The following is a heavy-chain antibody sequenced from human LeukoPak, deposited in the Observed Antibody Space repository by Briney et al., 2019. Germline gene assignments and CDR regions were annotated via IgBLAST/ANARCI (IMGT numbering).Heavy chain of an antibody. J-gene: IGHJ4*02. V-gene: IGHV4-30-2*01. CDR1: GGSISSGGYS. Sequence: SETLSLTCAVSGGSISSGGYSWSWIRQPPGKGLEWIGYIYHSGSTYYNPSLKSRVTISVDRSKNQFSLKLSSVTAADTAVYYCARSAVLDILTGYYNLFDYWGQGTLVTVSS. CDR3: ARSAVLDILTGYYNLFDY. D-gene: IGHD3-9*01. CDR2: IYHSGST.